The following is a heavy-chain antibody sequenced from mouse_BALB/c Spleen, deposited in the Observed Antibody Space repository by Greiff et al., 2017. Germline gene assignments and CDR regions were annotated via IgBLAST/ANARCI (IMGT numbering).Heavy chain of an antibody. CDR3: ARGDWYWYFDV. Sequence: EVKLVESGPGLVKPSQSLSLTCTVTGYSITSDYAWNWIRQFPGNKLEWMGYISYSGSTSYNPSLKSRISITRDTSKNQFFLQLNSVTTEDTATYYCARGDWYWYFDVWGAGTTVTVSS. J-gene: IGHJ1*01. CDR1: GYSITSDYA. V-gene: IGHV3-2*02. CDR2: ISYSGST. D-gene: IGHD3-3*01.